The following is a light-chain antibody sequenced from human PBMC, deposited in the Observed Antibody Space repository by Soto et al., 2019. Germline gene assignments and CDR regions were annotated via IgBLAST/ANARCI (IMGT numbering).Light chain of an antibody. Sequence: EIVLTQSPATLSLSPGESATLSCGASQSLSSTYLAWNQQKPGLAPRLLIYDASTRATGIPDRFSGSGSGTDFTLTISRLEPEDFAVYFCQQYSGSPPSTFGQGTRLEIK. J-gene: IGKJ5*01. CDR3: QQYSGSPPST. V-gene: IGKV3D-20*01. CDR1: QSLSSTY. CDR2: DAS.